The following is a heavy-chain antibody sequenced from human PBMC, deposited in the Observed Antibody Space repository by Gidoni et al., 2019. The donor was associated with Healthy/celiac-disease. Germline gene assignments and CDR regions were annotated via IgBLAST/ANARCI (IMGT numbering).Heavy chain of an antibody. CDR3: ATRANIVVVVAATLFDYYGMDV. D-gene: IGHD2-15*01. CDR1: GYTFSLYA. CDR2: ISGSGGST. V-gene: IGHV3-23*01. Sequence: EVQLFESGGGLVQPGGSLRLSCAASGYTFSLYAMSWGRQAPGKGLEWVSAISGSGGSTYYADSVKGRFTISRDNSKNTLYLQMNSLRAEDTAVYYCATRANIVVVVAATLFDYYGMDVWGQGTTVTVSS. J-gene: IGHJ6*02.